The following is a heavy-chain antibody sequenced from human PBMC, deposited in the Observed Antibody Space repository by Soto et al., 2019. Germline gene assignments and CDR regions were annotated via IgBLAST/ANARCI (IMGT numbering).Heavy chain of an antibody. CDR1: GFTFSSCA. D-gene: IGHD4-17*01. Sequence: EVQLLESGGGLVQPGGSLTLSCAASGFTFSSCAMSGGRQAPGKGLEWVSAYGDNGVSKYYAVSVKGRFTISRDNSKNTLYLHMNSLRADDTAGYHCATYRQTTVTRESWGQGALVTVSS. CDR3: ATYRQTTVTRES. V-gene: IGHV3-23*01. CDR2: YGDNGVSK. J-gene: IGHJ5*02.